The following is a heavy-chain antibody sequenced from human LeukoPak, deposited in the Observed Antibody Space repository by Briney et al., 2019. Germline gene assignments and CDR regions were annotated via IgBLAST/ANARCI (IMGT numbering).Heavy chain of an antibody. CDR3: ARDSGREVLLWFGELTHYYHGMDV. V-gene: IGHV3-21*01. D-gene: IGHD3-10*01. Sequence: PGGSLRLSCAAFGFTFSSYSMNWVRQAPGKGLEWVSSISSSSSYIYYADSVKGRFTISRDNAKNSLYLQMNSLRAEDTAVYYCARDSGREVLLWFGELTHYYHGMDVWGKGTTVTVSS. CDR2: ISSSSSYI. J-gene: IGHJ6*04. CDR1: GFTFSSYS.